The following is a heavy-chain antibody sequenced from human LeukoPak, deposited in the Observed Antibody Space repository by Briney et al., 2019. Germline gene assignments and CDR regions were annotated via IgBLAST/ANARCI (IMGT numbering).Heavy chain of an antibody. V-gene: IGHV3-30*04. J-gene: IGHJ4*02. CDR1: GFTFSSYA. D-gene: IGHD6-19*01. CDR2: MSYGGSNK. CDR3: ARDDIAGAGTGATCDY. Sequence: GRSLSLSCAASGFTFSSYAMHWVRQAPGKGLEGVAVMSYGGSNKYYGVCVKGRFTISRDNSTNTLYLQMNSLRAEDTAVYYCARDDIAGAGTGATCDYWGQGTLVTVSS.